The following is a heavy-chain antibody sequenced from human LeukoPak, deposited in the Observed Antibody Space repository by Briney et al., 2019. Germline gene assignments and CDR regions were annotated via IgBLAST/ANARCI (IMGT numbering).Heavy chain of an antibody. CDR3: AKDPYGTRYFDY. Sequence: SETLSLTCAVYGGSFSGYYWSWIRQPPGKGLEWIGEINHSGSTNYNPSLKSRVTISVDTSKNQFSLKLSSVTAADTAVYYCAKDPYGTRYFDYWGQGTLVTVSS. CDR2: INHSGST. V-gene: IGHV4-34*01. J-gene: IGHJ4*02. D-gene: IGHD2-2*01. CDR1: GGSFSGYY.